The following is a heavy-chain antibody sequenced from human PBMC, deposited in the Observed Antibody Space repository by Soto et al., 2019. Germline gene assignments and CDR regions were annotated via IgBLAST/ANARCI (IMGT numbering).Heavy chain of an antibody. CDR3: AKESAITAFGDY. CDR2: ISAGADRT. CDR1: GFTFNSFA. J-gene: IGHJ4*02. D-gene: IGHD1-20*01. V-gene: IGHV3-23*01. Sequence: GGSLRLSCAASGFTFNSFAMSWVRQAPGKGLEWVSAISAGADRTYYADSVKGRFTISRDNPENTLFPQMSNLRAEDTAMYFCAKESAITAFGDYWGQGVMVTVSS.